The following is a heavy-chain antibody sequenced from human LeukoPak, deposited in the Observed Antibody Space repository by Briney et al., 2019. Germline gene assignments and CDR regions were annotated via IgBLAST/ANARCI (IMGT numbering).Heavy chain of an antibody. CDR3: ARDIRGDGYNYYYYYYGMDV. J-gene: IGHJ6*02. CDR1: GFSISGFW. CDR2: IWYDGSNK. Sequence: GGSLRLSCVASGFSISGFWMTWVRQAPGKGLEWVAVIWYDGSNKYYADSVKGRFTISRDNSKNTLYLQMNSLRAEDTAVYYCARDIRGDGYNYYYYYYGMDVWGQGTTVTVSS. V-gene: IGHV3-33*08. D-gene: IGHD5-24*01.